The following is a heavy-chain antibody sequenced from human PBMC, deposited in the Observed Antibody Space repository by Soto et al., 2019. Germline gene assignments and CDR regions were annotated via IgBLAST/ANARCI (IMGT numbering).Heavy chain of an antibody. J-gene: IGHJ4*02. CDR1: EFAFSNYA. CDR3: AKRGDSSWSNFDY. D-gene: IGHD3-22*01. V-gene: IGHV3-23*01. CDR2: ISEGGGST. Sequence: EVQLLESGGGLVQPGGSVRLSCAASEFAFSNYAMNWVRQAPGKGLEWVSTISEGGGSTYYAGSVKGRFTISRDNSKNTLYLQMNSLSVEDTAVYYCAKRGDSSWSNFDYWGQGTLVTVSS.